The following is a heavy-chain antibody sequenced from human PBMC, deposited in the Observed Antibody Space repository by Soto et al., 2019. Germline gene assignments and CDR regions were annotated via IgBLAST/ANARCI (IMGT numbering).Heavy chain of an antibody. CDR1: GASISSSSYY. Sequence: PSETLSRTCTVSGASISSSSYYWGWIRQPPGKGLEWIGSIYYSGSTYYNPSLKSRVTISVDTSKNQFSLKLSSVTAADTALYYCARLNAGTTYYYYGMDVWGQGTTVT. J-gene: IGHJ6*02. CDR3: ARLNAGTTYYYYGMDV. D-gene: IGHD1-7*01. CDR2: IYYSGST. V-gene: IGHV4-39*01.